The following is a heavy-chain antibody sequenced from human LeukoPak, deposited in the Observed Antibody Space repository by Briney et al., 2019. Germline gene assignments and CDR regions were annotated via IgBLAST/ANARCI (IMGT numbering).Heavy chain of an antibody. D-gene: IGHD3-22*01. Sequence: GSSVKVSCKASGGTFSNYAISWVRQAPGQGLEWIGRIIPIFGIANYAQKFQGRVTITADKSTSTAYMELSSLRSEDTAVYYCARERKWDYYDSSGYYRGVYFDYWGQGTLVTVSS. J-gene: IGHJ4*02. V-gene: IGHV1-69*04. CDR1: GGTFSNYA. CDR2: IIPIFGIA. CDR3: ARERKWDYYDSSGYYRGVYFDY.